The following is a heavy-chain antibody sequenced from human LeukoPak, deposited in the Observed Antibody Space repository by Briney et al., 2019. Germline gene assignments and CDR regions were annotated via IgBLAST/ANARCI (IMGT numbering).Heavy chain of an antibody. D-gene: IGHD3/OR15-3a*01. J-gene: IGHJ5*02. V-gene: IGHV3-66*03. CDR1: GFRVSDYY. Sequence: PGGSLRLSCAVSGFRVSDYYMSWVRQAPGKGLEWVGLIRDSGEAFYADFARGRFAISRDESENTLYLQMNSLRVEDTAVYFCARDRAANQDWVEFDPWGQGTPVIDSS. CDR3: ARDRAANQDWVEFDP. CDR2: IRDSGEA.